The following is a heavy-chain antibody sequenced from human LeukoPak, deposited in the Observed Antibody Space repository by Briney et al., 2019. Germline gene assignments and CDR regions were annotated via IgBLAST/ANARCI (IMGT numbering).Heavy chain of an antibody. Sequence: GGSLRLSCAASGFTFDDYGMSWVRQAPGKGLEWVSGINWNDGSTGYADSVKGRFTISRDNAKNSLYLQMNSLRAEDTALYYCARVRRYCSGGSCYGSYWFDPWGQGTLVTVSS. V-gene: IGHV3-20*04. D-gene: IGHD2-15*01. J-gene: IGHJ5*02. CDR3: ARVRRYCSGGSCYGSYWFDP. CDR1: GFTFDDYG. CDR2: INWNDGST.